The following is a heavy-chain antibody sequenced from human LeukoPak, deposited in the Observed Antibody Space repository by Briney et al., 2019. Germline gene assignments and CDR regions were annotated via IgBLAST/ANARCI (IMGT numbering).Heavy chain of an antibody. Sequence: ASVKVSCKAPGYTFTGYYVHWVRQAPGQGLEWMGRINPNSGDTNYAQKFQGRVTMTRDTSISTAYMELSRLRSDDTAVYYCARDYCGGDCFPDYWGQGTLVTVSS. CDR3: ARDYCGGDCFPDY. CDR1: GYTFTGYY. CDR2: INPNSGDT. J-gene: IGHJ4*02. V-gene: IGHV1-2*06. D-gene: IGHD2-21*02.